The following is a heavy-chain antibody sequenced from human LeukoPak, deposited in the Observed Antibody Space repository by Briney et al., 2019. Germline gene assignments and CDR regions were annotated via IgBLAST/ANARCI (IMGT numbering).Heavy chain of an antibody. V-gene: IGHV3-53*01. CDR1: GFTLSTNY. J-gene: IGHJ2*01. CDR3: ARVGDHYHWYLDL. Sequence: GGSLTLSRAASGFTLSTNYMNWVRQALGKGLEWVSLLYSGSSTYYADSKKGQFTITRDNYKNTQYLQMNSMRAEDTAVYYCARVGDHYHWYLDLWGRGTHVTVSS. D-gene: IGHD3-10*01. CDR2: LYSGSST.